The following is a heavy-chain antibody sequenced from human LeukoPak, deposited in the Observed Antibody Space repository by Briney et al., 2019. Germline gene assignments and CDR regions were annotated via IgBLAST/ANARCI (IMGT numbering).Heavy chain of an antibody. V-gene: IGHV3-9*01. CDR1: GFTFDDYA. D-gene: IGHD5-18*01. CDR3: ARDLSGVTGYTYGRGIDY. J-gene: IGHJ4*02. CDR2: ISWNSGSI. Sequence: PWGSLRLSCAASGFTFDDYAMHWVRQAPGKGREWVSGISWNSGSIGYADFVKGRFTISRDNAKNSLYLQMNSLSAEGTAVYYCARDLSGVTGYTYGRGIDYWGQGTLVTVSS.